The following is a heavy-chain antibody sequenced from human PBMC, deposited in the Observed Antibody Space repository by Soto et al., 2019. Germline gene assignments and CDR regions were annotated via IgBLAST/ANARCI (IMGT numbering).Heavy chain of an antibody. D-gene: IGHD1-26*01. J-gene: IGHJ5*02. Sequence: QVQLVESGGGVVQPGRSLRLSCAASGFTFSSYAMHWVRQAPGKGLEWVAVISYDGSNKYYADSVKGRFTISRDNSKNTLYLQMNSLRAEDPALYYCARDRLLSFDPWGQGTLVTVSS. CDR3: ARDRLLSFDP. CDR2: ISYDGSNK. CDR1: GFTFSSYA. V-gene: IGHV3-30-3*01.